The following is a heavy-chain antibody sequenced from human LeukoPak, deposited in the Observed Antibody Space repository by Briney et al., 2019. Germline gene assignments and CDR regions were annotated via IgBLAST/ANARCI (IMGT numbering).Heavy chain of an antibody. V-gene: IGHV4-34*01. Sequence: SETLSLTCAAYGGSFSGYYWSWIRQPPGKGLEWIGEINHSGSTNYNPSLKSRVTISVDTSKNQFSLKLSSVTAADTAVYYCARLVVPAAIGGRWFDPWGQGTLVTVSS. CDR1: GGSFSGYY. J-gene: IGHJ5*02. CDR2: INHSGST. D-gene: IGHD2-2*01. CDR3: ARLVVPAAIGGRWFDP.